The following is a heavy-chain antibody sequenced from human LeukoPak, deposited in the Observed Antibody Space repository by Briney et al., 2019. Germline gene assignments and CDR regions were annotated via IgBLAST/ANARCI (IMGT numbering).Heavy chain of an antibody. V-gene: IGHV1-3*01. CDR2: IIAANGKT. CDR3: ARSKDFPFFDA. D-gene: IGHD5/OR15-5a*01. J-gene: IGHJ4*02. CDR1: RDTFSSYA. Sequence: ASVKVSCKASRDTFSSYAIYWVRQAPGQRLEWMAWIIAANGKTKYSRKFQGGVSITTDTSARTAYMELRSLGSEDTAIYYCARSKDFPFFDAWGQGTLVTVSS.